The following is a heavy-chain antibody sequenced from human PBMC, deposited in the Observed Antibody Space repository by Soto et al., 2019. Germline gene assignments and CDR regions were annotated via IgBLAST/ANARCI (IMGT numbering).Heavy chain of an antibody. Sequence: GSLRLSCAASVFTFSSYAMHWVRQAPGKGLEWVAVISYDGSNKYYADSVKGRFTISRDNSKNTLYLQMNSLRAEDTAVYYCARDFYRNPSITMVRGVTRGDYYYYGIDAWGQGTTVTVSS. CDR3: ARDFYRNPSITMVRGVTRGDYYYYGIDA. CDR2: ISYDGSNK. J-gene: IGHJ6*02. CDR1: VFTFSSYA. V-gene: IGHV3-30-3*01. D-gene: IGHD3-10*01.